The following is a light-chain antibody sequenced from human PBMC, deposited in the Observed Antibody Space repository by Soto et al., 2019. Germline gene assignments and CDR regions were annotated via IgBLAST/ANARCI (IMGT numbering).Light chain of an antibody. CDR2: GAS. CDR1: QSVSSN. CDR3: QQYNNWPYT. Sequence: EIVMTQSPDTLSVSPGERATLSCRASQSVSSNLAWYQQKPGQAPRLLNFGASTRATGIPARFSGSGSGPEFTLTISSVQSEDFAVYHCQQYNNWPYTFGQGPTLEIK. V-gene: IGKV3-15*01. J-gene: IGKJ2*01.